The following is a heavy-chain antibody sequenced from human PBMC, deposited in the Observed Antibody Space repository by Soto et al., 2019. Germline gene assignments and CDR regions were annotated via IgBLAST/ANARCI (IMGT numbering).Heavy chain of an antibody. CDR3: ARDSTADYGDYPHSFDY. Sequence: GGSLRLSCAASGFTFSSYSMNWVRQAPGKGLEWVSYISSSSSTIYYADSVKGRFTISRDNAKNSLYLQMNSLRAEDTAVYYCARDSTADYGDYPHSFDYWGQGTLVTVSS. CDR2: ISSSSSTI. D-gene: IGHD4-17*01. CDR1: GFTFSSYS. J-gene: IGHJ4*02. V-gene: IGHV3-48*01.